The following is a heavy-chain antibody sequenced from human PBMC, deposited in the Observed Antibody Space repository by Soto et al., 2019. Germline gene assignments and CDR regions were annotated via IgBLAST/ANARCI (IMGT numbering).Heavy chain of an antibody. CDR2: TYYRSKWYN. Sequence: SQTLSLTCAISGDSVSDNSAAWNWIRQSPSRGLEWLGRTYYRSKWYNDYAVSVKSRITVTPDTSKNQFSLQLNSVSPEDTAVYYCASLHSDGSDSFDIWGQGTMVTVSS. CDR1: GDSVSDNSAA. V-gene: IGHV6-1*01. J-gene: IGHJ3*02. D-gene: IGHD2-15*01. CDR3: ASLHSDGSDSFDI.